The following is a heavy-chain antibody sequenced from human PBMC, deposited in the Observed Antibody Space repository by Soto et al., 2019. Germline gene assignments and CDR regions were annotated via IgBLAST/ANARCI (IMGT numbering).Heavy chain of an antibody. V-gene: IGHV3-23*01. CDR3: AKEGDSSSDNYSYLDV. Sequence: VHLLESGGGLVQPGGSLRLSCGASGFTFSTYAMTWVRQAPGAGLEWVSTITNTGGRTKYTDSVKGRFSISRDKSKNTVYLQMNSLRAEDTAVYFCAKEGDSSSDNYSYLDVWGRGTTVTVSS. CDR1: GFTFSTYA. J-gene: IGHJ6*03. D-gene: IGHD6-6*01. CDR2: ITNTGGRT.